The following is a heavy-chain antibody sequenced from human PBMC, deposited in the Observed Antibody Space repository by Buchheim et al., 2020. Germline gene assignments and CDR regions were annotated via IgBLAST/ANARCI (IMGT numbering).Heavy chain of an antibody. CDR1: GVSISINNYY. CDR2: IYYRGSD. D-gene: IGHD4-17*01. CDR3: ATGHYGDYVGFDH. V-gene: IGHV4-39*01. J-gene: IGHJ4*02. Sequence: QVQLQESGPGLVEPSETLSLTCTVSGVSISINNYYWGWVRQPPGKGLEWFGVIYYRGSDYYNPSLESRVTIAVDTSRTHFSLRLNSVTAADTAVYYCATGHYGDYVGFDHWGQGTL.